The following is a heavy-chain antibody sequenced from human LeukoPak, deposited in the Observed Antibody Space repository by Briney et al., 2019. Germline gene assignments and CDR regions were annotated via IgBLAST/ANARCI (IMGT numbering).Heavy chain of an antibody. D-gene: IGHD3-22*01. CDR2: IYYSGST. Sequence: SETLSLTCTVSGGSISSGDYYWSWIRQPPGKGLERIGYIYYSGSTYYNPSLKSRVTISVDTSKNQFSLKLSSVTAADTAVYYCARDLGDYDSSGDDAFDIWGQGTMVTVSS. CDR1: GGSISSGDYY. J-gene: IGHJ3*02. CDR3: ARDLGDYDSSGDDAFDI. V-gene: IGHV4-30-4*01.